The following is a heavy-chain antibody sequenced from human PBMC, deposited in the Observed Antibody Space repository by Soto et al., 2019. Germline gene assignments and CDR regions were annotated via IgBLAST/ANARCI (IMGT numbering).Heavy chain of an antibody. V-gene: IGHV1-18*01. Sequence: QVQLVQSATEVKKAGASVKVSCKASGYTFSTYGITWVRQAPVQGLEWMGWISASNGDTYYAEKFLDRVTLTTDTSTSTAYMELRSLTSGNTAVFYCARVAVDLEWSTSPFDYWGQGTLVTVSS. J-gene: IGHJ4*02. CDR1: GYTFSTYG. CDR2: ISASNGDT. D-gene: IGHD3-3*01. CDR3: ARVAVDLEWSTSPFDY.